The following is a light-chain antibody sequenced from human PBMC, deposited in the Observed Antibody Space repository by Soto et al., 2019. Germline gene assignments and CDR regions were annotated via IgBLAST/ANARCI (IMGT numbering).Light chain of an antibody. V-gene: IGKV3-15*01. CDR2: GAS. Sequence: EIAMPQSPATLSVSPGERATLSCRASQSVSSNLAWYQQKPGQAPRLLIYGASTRATGIPARFSGSGSGTEFTLTISSLQSEDFAVYYCQQYNNWRTFGQGTKV. J-gene: IGKJ1*01. CDR1: QSVSSN. CDR3: QQYNNWRT.